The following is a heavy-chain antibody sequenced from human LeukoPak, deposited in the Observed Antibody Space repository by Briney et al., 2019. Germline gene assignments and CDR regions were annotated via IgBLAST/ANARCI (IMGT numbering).Heavy chain of an antibody. CDR2: INHSGST. Sequence: PSETLSLTCAVYGGSFSGYYWSWIRQPPGKGLEWIGEINHSGSTNYNPSLKSRVTISVDTSKNQFSLKLSSVTAADTAVYYCARLVGATGGSYDYWGQGTLVTVSS. J-gene: IGHJ4*02. CDR1: GGSFSGYY. V-gene: IGHV4-34*01. D-gene: IGHD1-26*01. CDR3: ARLVGATGGSYDY.